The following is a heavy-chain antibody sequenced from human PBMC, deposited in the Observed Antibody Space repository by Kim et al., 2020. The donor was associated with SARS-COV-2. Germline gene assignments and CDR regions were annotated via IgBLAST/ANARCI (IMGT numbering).Heavy chain of an antibody. CDR2: IYYSGST. J-gene: IGHJ6*02. Sequence: SETLSLTCTVSGGSISSYYWSWIRQPPGKGLEWIGYIYYSGSTNYNPSLKSRVTISVDTSKNQFSLKLSSVTAADTAVYYCARVTVYSSSWYSYYGMDVWGQGTTVTVSS. CDR1: GGSISSYY. CDR3: ARVTVYSSSWYSYYGMDV. D-gene: IGHD6-13*01. V-gene: IGHV4-59*01.